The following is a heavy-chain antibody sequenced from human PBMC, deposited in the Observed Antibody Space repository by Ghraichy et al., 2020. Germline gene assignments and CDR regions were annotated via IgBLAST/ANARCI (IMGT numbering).Heavy chain of an antibody. CDR3: AKGRGPNCVGDCHSRILDY. V-gene: IGHV3-23*01. CDR2: IGGSESSDSK. J-gene: IGHJ4*02. CDR1: GFTFSTYA. Sequence: GGSLISCAASGFTFSTYAMSWVRQAPGKGLEWVSIIGGSESSDSKLYADSVKGRFTISRDNSKNTVFLQMNSLRDDDTAIYFCAKGRGPNCVGDCHSRILDYWGQGTLVTVSS. D-gene: IGHD2-21*02.